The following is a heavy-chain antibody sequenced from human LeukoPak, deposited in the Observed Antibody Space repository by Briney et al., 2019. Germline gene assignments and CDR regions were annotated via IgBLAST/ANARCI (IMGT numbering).Heavy chain of an antibody. V-gene: IGHV3-30*18. CDR2: ISYDGSNK. CDR3: AKREAFDI. Sequence: PGRYLRLSCAASGFTFISYGMHWVRQAPGNGLDWVAVISYDGSNKYYADSVKGRFTISRDNSKNTLYLRMNSLRAEDTAVYYCAKREAFDIWGQGTMVTVSS. J-gene: IGHJ3*02. CDR1: GFTFISYG.